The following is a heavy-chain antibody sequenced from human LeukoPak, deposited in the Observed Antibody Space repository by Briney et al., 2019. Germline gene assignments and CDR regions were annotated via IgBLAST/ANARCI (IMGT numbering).Heavy chain of an antibody. Sequence: QPGGSLRLSCAASGFTVSSNYMSWVRQAPGKGLEWVSVIYSGGSTYYADSVKGRFTISRDNSKNTLYLQMNSLRAEDTAVYYCARENIVVVPAAHAFDIWGQGTVVTVSS. CDR1: GFTVSSNY. D-gene: IGHD2-2*01. J-gene: IGHJ3*02. CDR3: ARENIVVVPAAHAFDI. V-gene: IGHV3-66*02. CDR2: IYSGGST.